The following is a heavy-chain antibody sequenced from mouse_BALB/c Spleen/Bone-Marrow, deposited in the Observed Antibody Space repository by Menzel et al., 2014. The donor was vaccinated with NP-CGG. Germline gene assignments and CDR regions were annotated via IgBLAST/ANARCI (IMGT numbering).Heavy chain of an antibody. CDR2: IWGGGST. D-gene: IGHD2-4*01. V-gene: IGHV2-6-5*01. CDR1: GFSLTDCG. Sequence: VKVVESGPGLVAPSQSLSITCTVSGFSLTDCGVSWIRQPPGKGLEWLGVIWGGGSTYYNSALKSRLSISKDNSKSXVFLKMNSLQTDVTAMYYCARIYFDFDGFAYWGQGTLVTVSA. CDR3: ARIYFDFDGFAY. J-gene: IGHJ3*01.